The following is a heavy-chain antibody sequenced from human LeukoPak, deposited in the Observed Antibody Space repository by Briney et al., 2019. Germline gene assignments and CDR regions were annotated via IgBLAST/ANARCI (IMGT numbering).Heavy chain of an antibody. CDR3: ARVDDAFDI. CDR1: GFTFSSDA. J-gene: IGHJ3*02. V-gene: IGHV3-23*01. CDR2: ISGSGDGT. Sequence: GGSLRLSCTSSGFTFSSDAMTWVRQAPGKGLEWVSSISGSGDGTYYADSVKGRFTISRDNAKNSLYLQMNSLRAEDTAVYYCARVDDAFDIWGQGTMVTASS.